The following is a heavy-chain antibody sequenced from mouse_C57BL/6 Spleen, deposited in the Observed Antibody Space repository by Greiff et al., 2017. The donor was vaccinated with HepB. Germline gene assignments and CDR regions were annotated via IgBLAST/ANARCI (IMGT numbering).Heavy chain of an antibody. CDR3: AREGAYRGYFDV. Sequence: VNVVESGPELVKPGASVKISCKASGYAFSSSWMNWVKQRPGKGLEWIGRIYPGDGDTNYNGKFKGKATLTADKSSSTAYMQLSSLTSEDSAVYFCAREGAYRGYFDVWGTGTTVTVSS. CDR2: IYPGDGDT. J-gene: IGHJ1*03. CDR1: GYAFSSSW. D-gene: IGHD2-10*01. V-gene: IGHV1-82*01.